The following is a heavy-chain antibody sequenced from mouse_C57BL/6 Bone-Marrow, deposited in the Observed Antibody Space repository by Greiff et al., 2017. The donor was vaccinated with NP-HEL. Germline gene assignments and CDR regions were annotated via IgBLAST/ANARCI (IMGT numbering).Heavy chain of an antibody. Sequence: EVKLMESGGGLVQPGGSLKLSCAASGIDFSRYWMSWVRRAPGKGLEWIGEINPDSSTINYAPSLKDKFIISRDNAKNTLYLQMSKVRSEDTALYYCARPNAFITTVNWYFDVWGTGTTVTVSS. CDR2: INPDSSTI. CDR3: ARPNAFITTVNWYFDV. D-gene: IGHD1-1*01. J-gene: IGHJ1*03. V-gene: IGHV4-1*01. CDR1: GIDFSRYW.